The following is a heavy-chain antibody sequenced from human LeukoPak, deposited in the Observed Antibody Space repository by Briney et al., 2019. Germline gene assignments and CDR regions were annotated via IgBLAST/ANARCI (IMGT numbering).Heavy chain of an antibody. D-gene: IGHD6-19*01. J-gene: IGHJ4*02. CDR3: ATTPALAVAGTLDPKE. V-gene: IGHV4-4*07. CDR1: GGSISGYY. CDR2: IYTSGST. Sequence: SETLSLTCTVSGGSISGYYWNWIRQPAGKGLEWIGRIYTSGSTNYNPSLKSRVTMSVDTSKNQFSLKLFSVTAADTAVYYCATTPALAVAGTLDPKEWGQGTLVTVSS.